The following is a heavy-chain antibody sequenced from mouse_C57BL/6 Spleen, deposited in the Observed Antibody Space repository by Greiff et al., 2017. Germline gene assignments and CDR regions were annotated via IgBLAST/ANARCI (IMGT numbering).Heavy chain of an antibody. CDR1: GYSFTGYY. CDR2: INPSTGGT. J-gene: IGHJ2*01. V-gene: IGHV1-42*01. Sequence: VQLQQSGPELVKPGASVKISCKASGYSFTGYYMNWVKQSPEKSLEWIGEINPSTGGTTYNQKFKAKATLTVDKSSSTAYMQLKSLTSEDSAVYYCARRAYYGSSYGYWGQGSTLTVSS. CDR3: ARRAYYGSSYGY. D-gene: IGHD1-1*01.